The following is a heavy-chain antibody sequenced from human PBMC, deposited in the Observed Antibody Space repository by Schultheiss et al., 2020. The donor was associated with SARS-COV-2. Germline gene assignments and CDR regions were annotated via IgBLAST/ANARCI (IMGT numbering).Heavy chain of an antibody. CDR1: GDFTSNSY. CDR2: VSYSGYT. Sequence: GSLRLSCSVSGDFTSNSYWTWIRQPPGKGLEWIGYVSYSGYTTYNPSLKSRVTISKESSKNQFSLRLSSVTAADTAVYYCARDRGDGYNWKEFWYFDLWGRGTLVTVSS. V-gene: IGHV4-59*01. CDR3: ARDRGDGYNWKEFWYFDL. J-gene: IGHJ2*01. D-gene: IGHD5-24*01.